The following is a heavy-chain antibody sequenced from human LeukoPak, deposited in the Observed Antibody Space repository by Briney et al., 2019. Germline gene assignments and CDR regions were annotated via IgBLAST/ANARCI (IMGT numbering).Heavy chain of an antibody. CDR1: GGSFSGYY. V-gene: IGHV4-34*01. CDR3: ARGPRFPRRYSSSFSYYFDY. J-gene: IGHJ4*02. D-gene: IGHD6-6*01. Sequence: SETLSLTCAVYGGSFSGYYWSWIRQPPGKGLEWIGEINHSGSANYNPSLKSRVTISVDTSKNQFSLKLSSVTAADTAVYYCARGPRFPRRYSSSFSYYFDYWGQGTLVTVSS. CDR2: INHSGSA.